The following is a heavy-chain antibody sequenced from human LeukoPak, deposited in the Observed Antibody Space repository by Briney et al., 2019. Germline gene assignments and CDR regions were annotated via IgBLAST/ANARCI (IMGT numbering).Heavy chain of an antibody. D-gene: IGHD1-26*01. CDR1: GYTFISCG. Sequence: ASVKVSCKASGYTFISCGISWVRQAPGQGLEWMGWVSAYADDTNYVQKFRGRITMTTDTSTSTAYMELRSLRSDDTAVYYCARDCIGCLGFDYWGQGTLVTVSS. J-gene: IGHJ4*02. V-gene: IGHV1-18*01. CDR3: ARDCIGCLGFDY. CDR2: VSAYADDT.